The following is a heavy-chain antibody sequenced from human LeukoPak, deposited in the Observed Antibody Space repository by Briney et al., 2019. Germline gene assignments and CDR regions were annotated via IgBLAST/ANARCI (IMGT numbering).Heavy chain of an antibody. Sequence: GESLKISCKGSGYRFTTYWIGWVRQMPGKGLEWMGIIYPDDSDTTYSPSFQGQVTISADKSISTAYLQWSSLKASDTAMYYCARHDSGNSYFYWGQGTLVTVSS. CDR1: GYRFTTYW. CDR3: ARHDSGNSYFY. D-gene: IGHD1-26*01. J-gene: IGHJ4*02. V-gene: IGHV5-51*01. CDR2: IYPDDSDT.